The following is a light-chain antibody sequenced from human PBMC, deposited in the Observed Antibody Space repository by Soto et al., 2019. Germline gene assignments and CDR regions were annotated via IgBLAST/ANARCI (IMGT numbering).Light chain of an antibody. J-gene: IGLJ3*02. V-gene: IGLV8-61*01. CDR3: ALYVGSGIHWV. CDR2: NTN. CDR1: SGSVSTRNY. Sequence: QTVVTQEPSFSVSPGGTVTLTCGLTSGSVSTRNYPSWYQQIPGQAPRTLIYNTNTRYSGVPDRFSGSILGNKAALTITGAQAADESDYYCALYVGSGIHWVFGGGTKLTVL.